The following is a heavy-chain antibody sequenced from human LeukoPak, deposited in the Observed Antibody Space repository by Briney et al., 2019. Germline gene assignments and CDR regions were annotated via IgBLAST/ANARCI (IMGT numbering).Heavy chain of an antibody. CDR2: SVVGSGNT. CDR1: GFTFTSSA. CDR3: AAVSALGELSRDTMSVEGFDY. Sequence: SVKVSCKASGFTFTSSAMQWVRQARGQRLEWIGWSVVGSGNTNYAQKFQERVTITRDMSTSTAYMELSSLRSEDTAVYYCAAVSALGELSRDTMSVEGFDYWGQGTLVTVSS. V-gene: IGHV1-58*02. D-gene: IGHD3-16*02. J-gene: IGHJ4*02.